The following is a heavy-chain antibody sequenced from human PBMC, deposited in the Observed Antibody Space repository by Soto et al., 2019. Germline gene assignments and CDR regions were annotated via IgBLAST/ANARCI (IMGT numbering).Heavy chain of an antibody. Sequence: QVQLVQSGGEVKKPGASVKVSCKASGYTFTNFGIGWVRQAPGQGLEYMGWITVSNGNANYAPKFQDRVTLTTDTSTYTAYMELRSLISDDTAVYYCARWLQLRPLVYWGQGTLVTVSS. D-gene: IGHD1-7*01. V-gene: IGHV1-18*01. J-gene: IGHJ4*02. CDR2: ITVSNGNA. CDR1: GYTFTNFG. CDR3: ARWLQLRPLVY.